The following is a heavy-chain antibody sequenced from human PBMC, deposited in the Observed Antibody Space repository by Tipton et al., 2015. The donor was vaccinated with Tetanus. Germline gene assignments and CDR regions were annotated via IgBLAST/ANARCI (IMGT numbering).Heavy chain of an antibody. CDR2: IYFAGST. Sequence: SGGSISDKTYYWGWIRQPPGRGLEWIASIYFAGSTYYSPSLKSRVTIAVDRSQNVFSLNLTSVTAADTAVYYCARHLYGYWFDPWGQGALVTVSS. D-gene: IGHD3-10*01. CDR3: ARHLYGYWFDP. J-gene: IGHJ5*02. V-gene: IGHV4-39*01. CDR1: GGSISDKTYY.